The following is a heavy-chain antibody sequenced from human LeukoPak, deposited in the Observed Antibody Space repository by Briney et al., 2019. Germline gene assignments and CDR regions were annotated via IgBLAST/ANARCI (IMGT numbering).Heavy chain of an antibody. CDR2: ISGSGGST. Sequence: GGSLRLSCAASGFTFSIYAMNWVRQAPGKGLEWVSGISGSGGSTYYADSVKSRFTISRDNSKNTLYLQMNSLRAEDTAVYHCAKGRKSYYYGMDVWGQGTTVTVSS. CDR3: AKGRKSYYYGMDV. J-gene: IGHJ6*02. V-gene: IGHV3-23*01. CDR1: GFTFSIYA.